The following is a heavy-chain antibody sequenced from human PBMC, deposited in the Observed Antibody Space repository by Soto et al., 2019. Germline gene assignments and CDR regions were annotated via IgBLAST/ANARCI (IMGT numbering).Heavy chain of an antibody. CDR1: GYTFTRSG. CDR2: ISTYNGDT. V-gene: IGHV1-18*01. CDR3: AREGVAPYYNSGMDV. D-gene: IGHD5-12*01. Sequence: QVQLVQSGAEVKKPGASVKVSCKASGYTFTRSGISWVRQAPGQGLEWMGWISTYNGDTNYAQTFQGRVTMTTDTSTSTVYMELRSLRSDDTAVYYCAREGVAPYYNSGMDVWGQGTPVTVSS. J-gene: IGHJ6*02.